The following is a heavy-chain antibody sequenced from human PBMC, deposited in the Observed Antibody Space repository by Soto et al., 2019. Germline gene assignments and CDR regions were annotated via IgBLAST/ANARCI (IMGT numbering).Heavy chain of an antibody. CDR2: ISAYNGNT. CDR3: ARAGCSGGSCYSEIRYYYYGMDV. V-gene: IGHV1-18*01. CDR1: GYTFTSYG. Sequence: QVQLVQSGAEVKKPGASVKVSCKASGYTFTSYGISWVRQAPGQGLEWMGWISAYNGNTNYAQKHQGRVTMTTDTSTSTAYMELRSLRSDDTAVYYCARAGCSGGSCYSEIRYYYYGMDVWGQGTTVTVSS. J-gene: IGHJ6*02. D-gene: IGHD2-15*01.